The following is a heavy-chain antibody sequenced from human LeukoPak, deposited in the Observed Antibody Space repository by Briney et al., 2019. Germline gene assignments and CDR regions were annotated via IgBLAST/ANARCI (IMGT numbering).Heavy chain of an antibody. CDR1: GFTFSNFW. V-gene: IGHV3-74*01. J-gene: IGHJ4*02. Sequence: GGSLRLSCATSGFTFSNFWMHWVRQTPGKGLVWVSRINTDGSNTIYADSVKGRFTISRDNAKNTLYLQMNSLRCEDTAGYYCATAQSVAGPTTADYWGQGTLVTVSS. CDR3: ATAQSVAGPTTADY. CDR2: INTDGSNT. D-gene: IGHD1-26*01.